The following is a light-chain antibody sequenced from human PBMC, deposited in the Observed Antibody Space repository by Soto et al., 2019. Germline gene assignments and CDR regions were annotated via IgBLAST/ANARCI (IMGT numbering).Light chain of an antibody. CDR3: QQYGSSPYT. J-gene: IGKJ2*01. CDR1: QSVSSSY. Sequence: EIVLTQSPGTLSLSPGERATLSCRASQSVSSSYLAWYQQKPGQAPRLLIYGASSRANGIPDRFSGSGSGTDFTLTIIRLEPEDCAVYYCQQYGSSPYTFGQGTKLEIK. V-gene: IGKV3-20*01. CDR2: GAS.